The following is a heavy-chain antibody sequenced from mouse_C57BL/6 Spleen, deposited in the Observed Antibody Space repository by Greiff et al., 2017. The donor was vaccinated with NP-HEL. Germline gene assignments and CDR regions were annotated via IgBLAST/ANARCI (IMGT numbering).Heavy chain of an antibody. J-gene: IGHJ2*01. CDR3: ARWSYGSSYDFDY. D-gene: IGHD1-1*01. Sequence: QVQLQQSGPELVKPGASVKISCKASGYAFSSSWMNWVKQRPGKGLEWIGRIYPGDGDTNYNGKFKGKATLTADKSSSTAYMQLSSLTSEDSAVYFCARWSYGSSYDFDYWGQGTTLTVSS. CDR2: IYPGDGDT. CDR1: GYAFSSSW. V-gene: IGHV1-82*01.